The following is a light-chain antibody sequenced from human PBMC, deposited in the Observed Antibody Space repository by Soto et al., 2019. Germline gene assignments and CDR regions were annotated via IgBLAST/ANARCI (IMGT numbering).Light chain of an antibody. CDR3: QQRSNWLT. CDR1: QSVSSY. V-gene: IGKV3-11*01. Sequence: EIVLTQSPATLSLSPGERATLSCRASQSVSSYLAWYQQKPGQAPRLLIYDASNRATGIPARFSGSGSETDFTLTISSLEPDDFAVYYCQQRSNWLTFGGGTKVEIK. J-gene: IGKJ4*01. CDR2: DAS.